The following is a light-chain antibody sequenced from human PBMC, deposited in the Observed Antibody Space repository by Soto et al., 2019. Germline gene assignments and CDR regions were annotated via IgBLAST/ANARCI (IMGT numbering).Light chain of an antibody. CDR2: DVS. J-gene: IGLJ1*01. CDR3: SSYTSSSTYV. V-gene: IGLV2-14*03. CDR1: SRDVGGYNY. Sequence: QSVLTQPASVSGSPGQSITSSCTGTSRDVGGYNYVSWSQQHPGKAPKFMIYDVSNRPSGVSNRFSGSKSGNTASLTISGLQAEDEADYYCSSYTSSSTYVFGTGTKLTVL.